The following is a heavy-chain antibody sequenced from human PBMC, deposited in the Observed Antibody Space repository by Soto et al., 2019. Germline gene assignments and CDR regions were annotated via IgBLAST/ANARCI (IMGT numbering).Heavy chain of an antibody. V-gene: IGHV4-39*01. J-gene: IGHJ4*02. CDR3: ARSMTTVVTLDY. Sequence: SETLSLTCTVSGGSISSSSYYRGWIRQPPGKGLEWIGSIYYSGSTYYNPSLKSRVTISVDTSENQFSLKLSSVTAADTAVYYCARSMTTVVTLDYWGQGTLVTVSS. CDR2: IYYSGST. D-gene: IGHD4-17*01. CDR1: GGSISSSSYY.